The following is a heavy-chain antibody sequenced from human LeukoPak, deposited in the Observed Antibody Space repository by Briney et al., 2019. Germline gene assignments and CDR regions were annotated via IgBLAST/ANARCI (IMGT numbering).Heavy chain of an antibody. J-gene: IGHJ4*02. V-gene: IGHV3-23*01. CDR3: ANRRNYASDY. D-gene: IGHD1-14*01. CDR1: GFTFSSYA. CDR2: ISGSGDST. Sequence: GGSLRLSCAASGFTFSSYAMSWVRQAPGKGLEWVSGISGSGDSTYYADSVKGRFTISRDNSKNTLYLQMNSLRDEDTAIYYCANRRNYASDYWGQGTLVTVSS.